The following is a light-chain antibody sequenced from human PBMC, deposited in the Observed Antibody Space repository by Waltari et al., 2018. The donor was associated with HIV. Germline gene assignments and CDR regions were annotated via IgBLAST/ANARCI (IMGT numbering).Light chain of an antibody. Sequence: QSVLTQPPSVSGAPGQRVTISCTGSSSNIGAGYDVNWYQQLPGTAPKLLIYNNSHRPSGVPDRFSGSKSGTSASLAITGLQAEDEADYYCQSYDSSLSGSDVFGTGTKVTVL. CDR3: QSYDSSLSGSDV. CDR2: NNS. V-gene: IGLV1-40*01. J-gene: IGLJ1*01. CDR1: SSNIGAGYD.